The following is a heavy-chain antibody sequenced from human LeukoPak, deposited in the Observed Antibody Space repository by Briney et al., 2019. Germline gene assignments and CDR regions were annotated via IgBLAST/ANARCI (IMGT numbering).Heavy chain of an antibody. Sequence: SETLSLTCAVYGGSFSGYYWSWIRQPPGKGLEWIGEINHSGSTNYNPSLKSRVTISVDTSKNQFSLKLSSVTAADTAVYYRARVKQLVRRNWFDPWGQGTLVTVSS. CDR2: INHSGST. V-gene: IGHV4-34*01. D-gene: IGHD6-6*01. J-gene: IGHJ5*02. CDR1: GGSFSGYY. CDR3: ARVKQLVRRNWFDP.